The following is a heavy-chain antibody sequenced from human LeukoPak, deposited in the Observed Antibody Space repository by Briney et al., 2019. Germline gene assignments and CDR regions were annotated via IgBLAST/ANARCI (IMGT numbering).Heavy chain of an antibody. CDR3: VRGVAVVAATLGSLKIWFDP. CDR2: MNPNSGNT. V-gene: IGHV1-8*01. Sequence: GASVKVSCKAFGYTFTNYDINWVRQATGQGLEWMGWMNPNSGNTGYAQKFQGRVTMTSNTSISTAYMELSSLKSEDTAVYYCVRGVAVVAATLGSLKIWFDPWGQGTLVTVSS. D-gene: IGHD2-15*01. CDR1: GYTFTNYD. J-gene: IGHJ5*02.